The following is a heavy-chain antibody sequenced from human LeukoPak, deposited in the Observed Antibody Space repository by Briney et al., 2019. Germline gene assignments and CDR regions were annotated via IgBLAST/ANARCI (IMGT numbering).Heavy chain of an antibody. D-gene: IGHD3/OR15-3a*01. V-gene: IGHV2-70*11. CDR3: ARTHGDWYLDY. CDR1: GFSLSTSGMS. J-gene: IGHJ4*02. Sequence: ESGPTLVNPTQTLTLTCTFSGFSLSTSGMSVSWIRQPPGKALEWLARIDWDDDKYYSTSLETRLTTSKDTSKNQVVLTMTNMDPVDTATYYCARTHGDWYLDYWGQGTLVTVSS. CDR2: IDWDDDK.